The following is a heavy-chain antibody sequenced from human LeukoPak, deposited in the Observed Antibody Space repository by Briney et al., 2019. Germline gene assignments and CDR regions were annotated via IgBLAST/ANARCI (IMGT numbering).Heavy chain of an antibody. V-gene: IGHV4-39*01. D-gene: IGHD2-2*02. J-gene: IGHJ3*02. CDR2: IYYSGST. Sequence: SSETLSLTCTVSGGSISSSSYYWGWIRQPPGKGLEWIGSIYYSGSTYYNPSLKSRVTISVDTSKNQFSLKLSSVTAAGTAVYYCARQDPGDIVVVPAAILAAKGSEPNYAFDIWGQGTMVTVSS. CDR1: GGSISSSSYY. CDR3: ARQDPGDIVVVPAAILAAKGSEPNYAFDI.